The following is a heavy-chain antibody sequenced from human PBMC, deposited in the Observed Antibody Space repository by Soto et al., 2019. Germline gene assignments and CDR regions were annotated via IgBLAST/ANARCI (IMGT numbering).Heavy chain of an antibody. V-gene: IGHV5-10-1*01. Sequence: PGESLKISCKGSGYTFSGYLISWVRQMPGGGLEWMGNIAPLGSYATYNPFFEGLIAISADDSINTAYLQWGSLKASDTGMYYCARLQGFDFLTGVLFEYWGQGTQVTAPQ. D-gene: IGHD3-9*01. CDR3: ARLQGFDFLTGVLFEY. CDR1: GYTFSGYL. J-gene: IGHJ4*02. CDR2: IAPLGSYA.